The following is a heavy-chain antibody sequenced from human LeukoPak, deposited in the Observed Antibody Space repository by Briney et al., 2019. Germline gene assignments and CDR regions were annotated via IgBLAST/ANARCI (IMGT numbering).Heavy chain of an antibody. CDR3: ARDSGGSYYYNWFDP. Sequence: ASVKVSCKASGYTFTSYYMHWVRQAPGQGLEWMGIINPSGGSTSYAQKFQGRVTMTRDTSTSTVYMELSSLRSEDTAVYYCARDSGGSYYYNWFDPWGQGTLVTVSS. J-gene: IGHJ5*02. D-gene: IGHD1-26*01. CDR2: INPSGGST. CDR1: GYTFTSYY. V-gene: IGHV1-46*01.